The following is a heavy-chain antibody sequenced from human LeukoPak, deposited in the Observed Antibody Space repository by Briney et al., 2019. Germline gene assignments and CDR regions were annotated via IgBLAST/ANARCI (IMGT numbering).Heavy chain of an antibody. CDR2: IIPIFGTA. J-gene: IGHJ5*02. CDR3: ASGHYYGSGSVYGRFDP. Sequence: GASVKVSCKASGGTFSSYAISWVRQAPGQGLEWMGGIIPIFGTANYAQKFQGRVTITADESTSTAYMELSSLRSEDTAVYYCASGHYYGSGSVYGRFDPWGQGTLVTVSS. CDR1: GGTFSSYA. D-gene: IGHD3-10*01. V-gene: IGHV1-69*13.